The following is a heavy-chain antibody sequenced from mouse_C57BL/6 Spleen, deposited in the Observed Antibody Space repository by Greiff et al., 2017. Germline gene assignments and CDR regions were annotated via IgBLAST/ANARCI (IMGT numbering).Heavy chain of an antibody. Sequence: QVQLQQSGAELVKPGASVKISCKASGYAFSSYWMNWVKQRPGKGLEWIGQIYPGDGDTNYNGKFKGKATLTADKSSSTAYMQLSSLPSEDSAVYFCARGISYDGRGHFDYWGQGTTLTVSS. CDR1: GYAFSSYW. CDR2: IYPGDGDT. V-gene: IGHV1-80*01. CDR3: ARGISYDGRGHFDY. J-gene: IGHJ2*01. D-gene: IGHD2-14*01.